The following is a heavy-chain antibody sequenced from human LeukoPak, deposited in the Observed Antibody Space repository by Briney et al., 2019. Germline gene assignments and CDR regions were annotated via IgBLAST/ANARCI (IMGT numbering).Heavy chain of an antibody. V-gene: IGHV3-48*04. CDR2: ISSSGSTI. J-gene: IGHJ4*02. CDR3: ASRTPLGYCSGGSCLAFDY. D-gene: IGHD2-15*01. Sequence: PGGSLRLSCAASGFTFSSYSMNWVRQAPGKGLEWVSYISSSGSTIYYADSVKGRFTISRDNAKNSLYLQMNSLRAEDTAVYYCASRTPLGYCSGGSCLAFDYWGQGTLVTVSS. CDR1: GFTFSSYS.